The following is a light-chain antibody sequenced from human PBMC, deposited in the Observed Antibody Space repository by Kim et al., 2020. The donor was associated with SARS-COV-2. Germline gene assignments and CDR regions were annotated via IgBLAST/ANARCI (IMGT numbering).Light chain of an antibody. CDR3: CSYAGSLRV. J-gene: IGLJ2*01. CDR2: DVS. V-gene: IGLV2-11*01. Sequence: PGQSVTISFTGTSSDVGGYNYVSWYQQHPGKAPKLMIYDVSKRPSGVPDRFSGSKSGNTASLTISGLQAEDEADYYCCSYAGSLRVFGGGTQLTVL. CDR1: SSDVGGYNY.